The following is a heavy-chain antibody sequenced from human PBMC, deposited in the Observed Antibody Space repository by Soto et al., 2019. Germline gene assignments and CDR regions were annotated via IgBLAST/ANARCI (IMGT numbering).Heavy chain of an antibody. V-gene: IGHV4-39*02. J-gene: IGHJ3*02. CDR3: ARDAGGLVVNAFDI. CDR1: GGSISSSSYY. Sequence: PSETLSLTCTVSGGSISSSSYYWGWIRQPPGKGLEWIGSIYYSGSTYYNPSLKSRVTISVDTSKNQFSLKLSSVSAADTAVYYCARDAGGLVVNAFDIWGQGTMVT. D-gene: IGHD3-22*01. CDR2: IYYSGST.